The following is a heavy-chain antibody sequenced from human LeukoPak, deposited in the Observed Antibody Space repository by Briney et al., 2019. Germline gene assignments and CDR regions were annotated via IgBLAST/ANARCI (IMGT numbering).Heavy chain of an antibody. D-gene: IGHD3-10*02. Sequence: GGSLRLSCAASGFTFSSYAMHWVRQAPGKGLEWVAVILYDGSNKYYADSVKGRFTISRDNAKNSLYLQMNSLRAEDTAVYYCAELGITMIGGVWGKGTTVTISS. CDR2: ILYDGSNK. CDR3: AELGITMIGGV. V-gene: IGHV3-30*04. CDR1: GFTFSSYA. J-gene: IGHJ6*04.